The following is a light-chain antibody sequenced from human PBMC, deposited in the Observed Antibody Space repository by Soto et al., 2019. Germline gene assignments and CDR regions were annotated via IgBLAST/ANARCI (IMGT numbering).Light chain of an antibody. CDR2: EVS. CDR1: SSDVGGYNY. CDR3: SSYTRSSPNV. Sequence: QSALTQPASVSGSPGQSITISCTGTSSDVGGYNYVSWYQQHPGKAPKLMIYEVSNRPSGVSNRFSGSKSGNTASLTISGRQAEDEADYYCSSYTRSSPNVFGTGTKLTVL. V-gene: IGLV2-14*01. J-gene: IGLJ1*01.